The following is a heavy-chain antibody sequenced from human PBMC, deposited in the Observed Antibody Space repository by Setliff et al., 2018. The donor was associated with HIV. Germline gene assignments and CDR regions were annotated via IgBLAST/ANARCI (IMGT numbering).Heavy chain of an antibody. CDR3: ARYTSKVDWFDP. D-gene: IGHD2-2*02. CDR1: GDSITNDDYY. CDR2: IHYNGRT. Sequence: SETLSLTCTVSGDSITNDDYYWGWIRQPPGKGLEWIAIIHYNGRTHYDPSLKSRVTIFADTSKTQFYLKLRSVTASDTAVYYCARYTSKVDWFDPWGQGTLVTVSS. V-gene: IGHV4-39*01. J-gene: IGHJ5*02.